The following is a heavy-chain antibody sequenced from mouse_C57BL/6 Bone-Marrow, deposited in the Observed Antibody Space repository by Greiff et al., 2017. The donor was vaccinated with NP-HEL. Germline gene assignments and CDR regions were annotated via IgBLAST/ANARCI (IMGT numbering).Heavy chain of an antibody. CDR3: TRFYYGSPGYFDY. CDR2: IYPGNSDT. Sequence: VQLQQSGTVLARPGASVKMSCKPSGYTFTSYWMHWVKQRPGQGLEWIGAIYPGNSDTSYNQKFKGKAKLTAVPSASTAYMELSSLTNEDSAVYYCTRFYYGSPGYFDYWGQGTTLTVSS. J-gene: IGHJ2*01. V-gene: IGHV1-5*01. D-gene: IGHD1-1*01. CDR1: GYTFTSYW.